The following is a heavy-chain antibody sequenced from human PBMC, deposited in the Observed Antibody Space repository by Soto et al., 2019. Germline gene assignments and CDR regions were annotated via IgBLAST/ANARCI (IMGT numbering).Heavy chain of an antibody. Sequence: GGSLRLSCAASGFTFSTYGMHWVRQAPGKGLEWVAVIWNNGSTKYYADSVKGRFTISRDDSKNTLYLQMTSLRAEDTAIYYCAKEQLERHFGFDYWGQGALVTVSS. D-gene: IGHD1-1*01. CDR1: GFTFSTYG. V-gene: IGHV3-33*06. CDR3: AKEQLERHFGFDY. CDR2: IWNNGSTK. J-gene: IGHJ4*02.